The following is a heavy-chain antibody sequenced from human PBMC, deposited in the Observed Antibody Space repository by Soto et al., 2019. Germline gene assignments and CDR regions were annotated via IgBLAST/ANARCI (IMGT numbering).Heavy chain of an antibody. D-gene: IGHD3-22*01. CDR1: GYTFTSYD. V-gene: IGHV1-8*01. CDR3: ARGPRGDSSGYLFDY. CDR2: MNPNSGNT. J-gene: IGHJ4*02. Sequence: QVQLVQSGAEVKKPGASVKVSCKASGYTFTSYDINWVRQATGQALEWMVWMNPNSGNTGYAQKFQGRVTMTRNTSISTGYMDLISLRSEDTAVYYCARGPRGDSSGYLFDYWGQGTLVTVSS.